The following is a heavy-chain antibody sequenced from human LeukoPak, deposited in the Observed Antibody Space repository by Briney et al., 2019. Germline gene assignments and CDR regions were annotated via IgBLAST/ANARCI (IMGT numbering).Heavy chain of an antibody. D-gene: IGHD4-17*01. V-gene: IGHV1-69*05. Sequence: GASVKVSCKASGGTFSSYAISWVRQAPGQGLEWMGGIIPIFGTANYAQKFQGRVTITTDESTSTAYMELSSLRSEDTAVYYCARGVGTVTTFAVHGPSWFDPWGQGTLVTVSS. CDR3: ARGVGTVTTFAVHGPSWFDP. J-gene: IGHJ5*02. CDR1: GGTFSSYA. CDR2: IIPIFGTA.